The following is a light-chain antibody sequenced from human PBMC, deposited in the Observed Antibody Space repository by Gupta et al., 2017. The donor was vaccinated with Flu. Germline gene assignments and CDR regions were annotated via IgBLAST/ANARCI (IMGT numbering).Light chain of an antibody. V-gene: IGKV1-33*01. CDR3: QLYDTRPLYT. CDR1: QVISNY. CDR2: DAS. Sequence: SSLSASVGDRVTISCQASQVISNYLNWYQHKPGKAPKLLIYDASNLETGFPSRFSGSGSGTDFTFTISSLQPEDIATYYCQLYDTRPLYTFGQGTKLEIK. J-gene: IGKJ2*01.